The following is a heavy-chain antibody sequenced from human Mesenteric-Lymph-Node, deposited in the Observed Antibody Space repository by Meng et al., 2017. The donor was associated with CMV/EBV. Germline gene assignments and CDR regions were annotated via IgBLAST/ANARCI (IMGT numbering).Heavy chain of an antibody. D-gene: IGHD2-2*01. CDR1: GYTFTSYG. J-gene: IGHJ4*02. CDR3: ARDYCSSTSCYGGGGY. CDR2: ISAYNGNT. V-gene: IGHV1-18*01. Sequence: GYTFTSYGISWVRQAPGQGLEWMGWISAYNGNTNYAQELQGRVTMTTDTSTSTAYMELRSLRSDDTAVYYCARDYCSSTSCYGGGGYWGQGTLVTVSS.